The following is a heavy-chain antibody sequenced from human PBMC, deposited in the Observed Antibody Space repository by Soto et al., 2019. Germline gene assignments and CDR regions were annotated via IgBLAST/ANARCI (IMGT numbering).Heavy chain of an antibody. CDR2: IYYSGST. CDR1: GGSISSGGYY. J-gene: IGHJ4*02. CDR3: ARISLSGYSGYDQSYYFDY. Sequence: SETLSLTCTVSGGSISSGGYYWSWIRQHPGKGLEWIGYIYYSGSTYYNPSLKSRVTISVDTSKNQFSLKLSSVTAADTAVYYCARISLSGYSGYDQSYYFDYWGQGTLVTVSS. D-gene: IGHD5-12*01. V-gene: IGHV4-31*03.